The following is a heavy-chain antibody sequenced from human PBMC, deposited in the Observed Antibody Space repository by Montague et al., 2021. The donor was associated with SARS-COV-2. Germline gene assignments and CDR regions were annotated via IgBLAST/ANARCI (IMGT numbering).Heavy chain of an antibody. J-gene: IGHJ4*02. Sequence: SLRLSCAASRFTFSGYAMHWVRQAPGKGLEWVAVISFDGSNAWYADSVKGRFTISRDNSKNTVYLQMNSLRAEDTAVYYCARGGVWVGVDNSDYWGQGTLVTVSS. CDR3: ARGGVWVGVDNSDY. CDR1: RFTFSGYA. D-gene: IGHD3-10*01. CDR2: ISFDGSNA. V-gene: IGHV3-30*04.